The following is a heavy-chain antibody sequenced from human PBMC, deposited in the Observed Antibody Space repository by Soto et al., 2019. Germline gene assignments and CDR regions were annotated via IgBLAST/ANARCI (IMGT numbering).Heavy chain of an antibody. J-gene: IGHJ5*02. Sequence: SETLSLTCAVSGYSISSGYYWGCIRQPPGKGLEWIGSIYHSGSAYYNPYLKSRVTISVDTSKNQFSLQLSSVTAADTAVYYCARVLYCSSTSCYYHWFDPCGQGTLVTVSS. CDR2: IYHSGSA. D-gene: IGHD2-2*01. CDR3: ARVLYCSSTSCYYHWFDP. CDR1: GYSISSGYY. V-gene: IGHV4-38-2*01.